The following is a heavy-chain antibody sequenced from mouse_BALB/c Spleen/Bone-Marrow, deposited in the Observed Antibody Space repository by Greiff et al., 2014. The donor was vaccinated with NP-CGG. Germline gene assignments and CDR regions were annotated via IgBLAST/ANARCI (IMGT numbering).Heavy chain of an antibody. J-gene: IGHJ1*01. CDR2: INPYNGVT. D-gene: IGHD1-1*01. CDR3: ARVTTDWYFDV. CDR1: GYSFTGYF. V-gene: IGHV1-20*02. Sequence: VQLQQPGPELVKPGASVKISCKASGYSFTGYFMNWVMQSHGKSLEWIGRINPYNGVTFYNQKFKGKATLTVDKSSSTAHMELRSLASGDSAVYYCARVTTDWYFDVWGAGTTVTVSS.